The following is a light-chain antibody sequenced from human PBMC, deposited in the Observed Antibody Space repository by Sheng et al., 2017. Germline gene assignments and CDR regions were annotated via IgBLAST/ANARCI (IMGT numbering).Light chain of an antibody. CDR2: AAS. J-gene: IGKJ4*01. CDR3: QQANSFPLT. CDR1: QGISTF. Sequence: IQLTQSPSSLSASIGDTVTITCRATQGISTFLAWYQQKPGKAPQLLIYAASSLQSGVPSRFSGSGSGTDFTLTISSLQPEDFATYYCQQANSFPLTFGGGTKVEIK. V-gene: IGKV1-12*01.